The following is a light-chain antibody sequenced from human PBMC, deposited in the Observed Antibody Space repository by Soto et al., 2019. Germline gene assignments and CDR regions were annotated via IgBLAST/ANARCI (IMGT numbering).Light chain of an antibody. CDR2: AAS. CDR3: QQYKTGWT. Sequence: DIQMTQSPSSLSASVGDRVTIACQANQDISNYLNWYQQKPGKAPDLLIYAASTLQSGVPSRFSGSGSETEYTPTISSMQPEDFAIYYCQQYKTGWTFGQGTKVDI. CDR1: QDISNY. J-gene: IGKJ1*01. V-gene: IGKV1-39*01.